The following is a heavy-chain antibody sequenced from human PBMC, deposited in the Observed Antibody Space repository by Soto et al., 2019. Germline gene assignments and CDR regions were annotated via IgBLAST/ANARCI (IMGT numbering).Heavy chain of an antibody. CDR3: ASHTPAISISDH. CDR2: IYYSGST. Sequence: QLQLQESGPGLVKPSETLSLTCTVSGGSISSSSYYWGWIRQPPGKGLEWIGSIYYSGSTYYNPSLKSRVTSSVDTSKNQFSLKLSSVTAADTAVYYCASHTPAISISDHWGQGTLVTVSS. J-gene: IGHJ4*02. D-gene: IGHD2-15*01. CDR1: GGSISSSSYY. V-gene: IGHV4-39*01.